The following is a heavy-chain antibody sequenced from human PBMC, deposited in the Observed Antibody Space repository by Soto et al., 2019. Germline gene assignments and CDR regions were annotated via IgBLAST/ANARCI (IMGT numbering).Heavy chain of an antibody. CDR2: FGRLSNSGST. CDR1: GDSISRYY. Sequence: SETLSLTCIVSGDSISRYYWSWIRQPAGKGLEWIGRFGRLSNSGSTNYNPSLKSRVTISVDKSKDQFSLELTSVTAADTAVYFCARDRPSEYTYGSSGWSDTWGQGTLVTVSS. CDR3: ARDRPSEYTYGSSGWSDT. D-gene: IGHD5-18*01. V-gene: IGHV4-4*07. J-gene: IGHJ5*02.